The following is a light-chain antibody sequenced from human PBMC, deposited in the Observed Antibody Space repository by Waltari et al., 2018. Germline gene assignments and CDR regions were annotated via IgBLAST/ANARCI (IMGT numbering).Light chain of an antibody. CDR2: EDN. CDR1: ALPKKF. CDR3: YSSDNSGHGV. J-gene: IGLJ3*02. Sequence: SHELPQPPSVSMSPGQSARITCSGEALPKKFASWFQQKSGQAPVLVIYEDNKRPSGIPQKFSGSSSGTVATFTISGAQLEDEADYYYYSSDNSGHGVFGGGTKLTVL. V-gene: IGLV3-10*01.